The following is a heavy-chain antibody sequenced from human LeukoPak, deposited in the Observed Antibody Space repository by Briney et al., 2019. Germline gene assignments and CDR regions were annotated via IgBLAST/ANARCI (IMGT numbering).Heavy chain of an antibody. D-gene: IGHD6-19*01. CDR2: INPNSGGT. Sequence: ASVKVPCKASGYTFTGYYMHWVRQAPGQGLEWMGWINPNSGGTNYAQKFQGRVTMTRDTSISTAYMELSRLRSDDTAVYYCAREASRYSSGWNSAVWFDPWGQGTLVTVSS. CDR1: GYTFTGYY. V-gene: IGHV1-2*02. CDR3: AREASRYSSGWNSAVWFDP. J-gene: IGHJ5*02.